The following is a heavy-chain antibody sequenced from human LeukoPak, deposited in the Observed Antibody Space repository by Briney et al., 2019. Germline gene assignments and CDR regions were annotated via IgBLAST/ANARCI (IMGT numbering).Heavy chain of an antibody. CDR3: AKDIVYYGDYPTFDY. CDR2: ISYDGSNK. J-gene: IGHJ4*02. Sequence: GGSLRLSCAASGFTFSSYAMHWVRQAPGKGLEWVAVISYDGSNKYYADSVKGRFTISRDNSKNSLYLQMNSLRAEDTALYYCAKDIVYYGDYPTFDYWGQGTLVTVSS. CDR1: GFTFSSYA. D-gene: IGHD4-17*01. V-gene: IGHV3-30-3*01.